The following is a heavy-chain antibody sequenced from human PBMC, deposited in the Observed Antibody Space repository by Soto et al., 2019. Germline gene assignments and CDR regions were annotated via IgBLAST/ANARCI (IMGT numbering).Heavy chain of an antibody. CDR3: ARVLLWFGEYRGPSDY. D-gene: IGHD3-10*01. Sequence: PGGSLRLSCAASGFTFSAYSVNWVRQAPGKGLQWISYISSGSSTIYYADSVKGRFTISRDNAKNSLYLQMNSLRDEDTAVYYCARVLLWFGEYRGPSDYWGQGTLVTVSS. J-gene: IGHJ4*02. V-gene: IGHV3-48*02. CDR1: GFTFSAYS. CDR2: ISSGSSTI.